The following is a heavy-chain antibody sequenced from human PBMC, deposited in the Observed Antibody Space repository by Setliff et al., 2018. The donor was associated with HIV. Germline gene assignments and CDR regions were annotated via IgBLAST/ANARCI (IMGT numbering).Heavy chain of an antibody. D-gene: IGHD3-22*01. CDR2: IHVSGTT. CDR1: GGSITSGSDY. J-gene: IGHJ2*01. V-gene: IGHV4-61*09. Sequence: SETLSLTCTVSGGSITSGSDYWSWIRQPAGEGLEWIGHIHVSGTTNYNPSLKSRVTISIDTSKHPFSLKLTSVTAADTALYYCARDKGGQYYASSDYWDWYLDLWGRGTLVTVSS. CDR3: ARDKGGQYYASSDYWDWYLDL.